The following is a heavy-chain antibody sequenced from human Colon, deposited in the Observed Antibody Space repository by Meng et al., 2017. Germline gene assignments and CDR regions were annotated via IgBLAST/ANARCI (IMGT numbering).Heavy chain of an antibody. CDR2: AHPHAGRV. V-gene: IGHV1-46*01. CDR1: AYIFTSYY. D-gene: IGHD6-19*01. Sequence: QVQLVQFGAEVKKPGASVRISCKASAYIFTSYYMHWVRQAPGQGLEWMGVAHPHAGRVTSPHRFQGRVTMTRDTPTSTVYMELSDLTSEDTAVYYCATGGSSKSPPRDYWGQGTLVTVSS. J-gene: IGHJ4*02. CDR3: ATGGSSKSPPRDY.